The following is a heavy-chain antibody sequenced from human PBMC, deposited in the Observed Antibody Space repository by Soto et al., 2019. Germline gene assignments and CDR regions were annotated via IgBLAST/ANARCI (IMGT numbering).Heavy chain of an antibody. Sequence: GASVKVSCKASGHTFTSYDIYWVRQAPGQGLELMGWISAYDGKTTYAEKFQGRVTLTTDTSTSTAYMELRSLRSDDTAIYYCARDPHEFWTSYWFDPWGQGTPVTVSS. J-gene: IGHJ5*02. CDR2: ISAYDGKT. CDR3: ARDPHEFWTSYWFDP. CDR1: GHTFTSYD. V-gene: IGHV1-18*01. D-gene: IGHD3-3*01.